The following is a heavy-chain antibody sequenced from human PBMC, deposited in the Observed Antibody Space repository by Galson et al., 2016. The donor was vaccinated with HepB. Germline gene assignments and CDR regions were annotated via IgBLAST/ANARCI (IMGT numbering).Heavy chain of an antibody. CDR1: GYILTSYA. CDR2: INAGNGNT. V-gene: IGHV1-3*01. CDR3: ARGVFASGYYRFQH. J-gene: IGHJ1*01. Sequence: SVKVSCKASGYILTSYAIHWVRQAPGQGLEWMGWINAGNGNTKYSQKIQGRVTITRDTTASTAYMELSSLTSEDTAVYFCARGVFASGYYRFQHWGQGTLVTVSS. D-gene: IGHD3-3*01.